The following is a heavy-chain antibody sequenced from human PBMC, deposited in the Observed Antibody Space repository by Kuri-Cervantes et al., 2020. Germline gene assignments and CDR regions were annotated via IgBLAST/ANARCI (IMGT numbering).Heavy chain of an antibody. V-gene: IGHV3-23*01. J-gene: IGHJ6*02. D-gene: IGHD3-10*01. Sequence: ETLSLTCAASGFTFSSYAMSWVRQAPGKGLEWVSAISGSGGSTYYADSVKGRFTISRDNSKDTLYLQMNSLRAEDTAVYYCAKDHSRWLGEWYYYYYGMDVWGQGTTVTVSS. CDR3: AKDHSRWLGEWYYYYYGMDV. CDR2: ISGSGGST. CDR1: GFTFSSYA.